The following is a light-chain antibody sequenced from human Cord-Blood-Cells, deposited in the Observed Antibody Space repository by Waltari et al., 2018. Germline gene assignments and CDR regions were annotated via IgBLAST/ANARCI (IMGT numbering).Light chain of an antibody. CDR1: SSDVRSYNL. J-gene: IGLJ1*01. CDR2: EVS. V-gene: IGLV2-23*02. Sequence: QSALTQPASVYGSPGQSLTISCTGTSSDVRSYNLVSWYQQHPGKAPKLMIYEVSKRPSGVSNRFSGSKSGNTASLTISGLQAEDEADYYCCSYAGSSTPYVFGTGTKVTVL. CDR3: CSYAGSSTPYV.